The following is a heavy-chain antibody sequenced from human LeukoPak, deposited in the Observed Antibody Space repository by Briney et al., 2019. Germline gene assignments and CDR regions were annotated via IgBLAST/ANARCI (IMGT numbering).Heavy chain of an antibody. CDR2: ISWNSGGI. J-gene: IGHJ4*02. CDR1: GFTFDDYA. V-gene: IGHV3-9*01. Sequence: PGRSLRLSCAASGFTFDDYAMHWVRQAPGKGLEWVSGISWNSGGIGYADSVKGRFTISRDNAKNSLYLQMNSLRAEDTALYYCAKAPYYYDSSGYYRPNPYFDYWGQGTLVTVSS. D-gene: IGHD3-22*01. CDR3: AKAPYYYDSSGYYRPNPYFDY.